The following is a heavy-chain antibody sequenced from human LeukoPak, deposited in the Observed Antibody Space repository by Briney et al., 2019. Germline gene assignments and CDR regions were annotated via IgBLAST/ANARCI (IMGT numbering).Heavy chain of an antibody. V-gene: IGHV3-23*01. CDR2: ISGGGGST. D-gene: IGHD3-22*01. CDR1: GFTFSSYA. J-gene: IGHJ4*02. Sequence: GGSLRLSCAASGFTFSSYAMSWVRQAPGKGLEWVSAISGGGGSTYYADSVKGRFTISRDNSKNTLYLQMNSLRAEDTAVYYCAKVGYYYDSSGANTDYWGQGTLVTVSS. CDR3: AKVGYYYDSSGANTDY.